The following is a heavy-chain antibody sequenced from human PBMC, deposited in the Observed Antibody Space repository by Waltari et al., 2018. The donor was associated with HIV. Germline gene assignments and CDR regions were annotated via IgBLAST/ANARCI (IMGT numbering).Heavy chain of an antibody. D-gene: IGHD3-22*01. CDR1: GGSFSDYY. CDR3: ARGTYYDGSGLPFDY. J-gene: IGHJ4*02. CDR2: INHSGNT. V-gene: IGHV4-34*01. Sequence: HVQLKQWGTGLLKPSETLSRTCAVYGGSFSDYYWSWIRQPPGKGLEWIGEINHSGNTHYNSSLKSRVSISIDTSKNQVSLNLTSVTVADTAVYYGARGTYYDGSGLPFDYWDQGTLVTVSS.